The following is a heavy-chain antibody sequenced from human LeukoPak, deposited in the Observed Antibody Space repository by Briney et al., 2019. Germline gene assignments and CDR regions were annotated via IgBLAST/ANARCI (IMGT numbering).Heavy chain of an antibody. V-gene: IGHV3-74*01. J-gene: IGHJ4*02. CDR2: INSDGSWT. D-gene: IGHD2/OR15-2a*01. CDR3: VSFYEAY. CDR1: GNYW. Sequence: GGSLRLSCAASGNYWMHWVRQAPGKGLVWVSHINSDGSWTSYADSVKGRSTISKDNAKNTVYLQMNNLRAEDTAVYYCVSFYEAYWGRGTLVTVSS.